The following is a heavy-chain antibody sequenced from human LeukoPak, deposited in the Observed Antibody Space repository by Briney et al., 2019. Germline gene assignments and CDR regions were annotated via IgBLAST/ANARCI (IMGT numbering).Heavy chain of an antibody. Sequence: GGSLRLSCAASGCTFSSYGMHWVRQAPRKGLEWVAVISYDGSNKYYADSVKARFTISRDNSKNTLYLQMNSLRAEDTAEYYGAKVQGCSGGSCHYGMDVWGKGTTVTVSS. J-gene: IGHJ6*04. CDR3: AKVQGCSGGSCHYGMDV. CDR2: ISYDGSNK. V-gene: IGHV3-30*18. CDR1: GCTFSSYG. D-gene: IGHD2-15*01.